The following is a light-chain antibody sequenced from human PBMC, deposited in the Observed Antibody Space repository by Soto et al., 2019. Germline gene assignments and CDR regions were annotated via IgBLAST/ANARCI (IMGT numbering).Light chain of an antibody. CDR3: QLRYSAPRT. J-gene: IGKJ1*01. CDR2: WAS. Sequence: DIVMTESPDSLTVSLGERATINCKSSQSVLYSSNNKNYLAWYQQKPGQPPKLLIYWASTRESGVPDRFSGSGSGIDFTLTISSLQPEDCATYCSQLRYSAPRTSGQGTKVDIK. V-gene: IGKV4-1*01. CDR1: QSVLYSSNNKNY.